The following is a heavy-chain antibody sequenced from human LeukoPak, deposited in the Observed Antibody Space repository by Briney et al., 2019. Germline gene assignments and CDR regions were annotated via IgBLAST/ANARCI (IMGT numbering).Heavy chain of an antibody. CDR1: TFPVSRNY. J-gene: IGHJ6*03. Sequence: PGGSLRLPCAASTFPVSRNYMRWVREARGEGLECVSVFYSGGSTFYADPVKGRFTISRDKSKNTLYLQMNSLRAEDTAVYYCACPFAGAARRSRYYYMDVWGKGTTVTVSS. V-gene: IGHV3-66*02. D-gene: IGHD6-6*01. CDR3: ACPFAGAARRSRYYYMDV. CDR2: FYSGGST.